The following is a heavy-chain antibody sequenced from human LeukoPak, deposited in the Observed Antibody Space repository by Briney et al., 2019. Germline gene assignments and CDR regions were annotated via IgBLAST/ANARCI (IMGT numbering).Heavy chain of an antibody. J-gene: IGHJ4*02. CDR2: IYYSGST. V-gene: IGHV4-39*07. D-gene: IGHD1-26*01. Sequence: PSETLSLTCTVSGGSISSSSYYWGWIRQPPGKGLEWIGSIYYSGSTYYNPSLKSRVTISVDTSKNQFSLKLSSVTAADTAVYYCARVGGSYSVDSTSVDYWGQGTLVTVSS. CDR3: ARVGGSYSVDSTSVDY. CDR1: GGSISSSSYY.